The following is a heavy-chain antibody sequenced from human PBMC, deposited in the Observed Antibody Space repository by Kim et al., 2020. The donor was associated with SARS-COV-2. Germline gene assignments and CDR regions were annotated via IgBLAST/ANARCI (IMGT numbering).Heavy chain of an antibody. V-gene: IGHV3-64D*09. CDR2: ISSNGGST. D-gene: IGHD6-13*01. J-gene: IGHJ3*02. CDR3: VKGYSSSWYGAFDI. CDR1: GFTFSSYA. Sequence: GGSLRLSCSASGFTFSSYAMHWVRQAPGKGLEYVSAISSNGGSTYYADSVKGRFTISRDNSKNTLYLQMSSLRAEDTAEYYCVKGYSSSWYGAFDIWGQGTMVTVSS.